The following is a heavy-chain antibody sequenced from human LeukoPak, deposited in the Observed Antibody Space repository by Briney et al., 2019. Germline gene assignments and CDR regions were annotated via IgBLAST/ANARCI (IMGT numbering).Heavy chain of an antibody. CDR2: IIPILGKA. J-gene: IGHJ4*02. D-gene: IGHD3-22*01. CDR1: RGTFSSYA. Sequence: GASVKVSCKASRGTFSSYAITWVRQAPGPGLEWMGRIIPILGKANYAQKFQGRVTITADKSTSTAYMELSSLRSEDTAVYYCARDYYDSRGYYPDYWGLGTLVTVSS. CDR3: ARDYYDSRGYYPDY. V-gene: IGHV1-69*04.